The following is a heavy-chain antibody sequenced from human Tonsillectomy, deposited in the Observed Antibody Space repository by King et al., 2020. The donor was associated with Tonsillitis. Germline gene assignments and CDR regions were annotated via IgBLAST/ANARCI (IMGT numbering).Heavy chain of an antibody. D-gene: IGHD3-10*01. Sequence: VQLVESGGGLVQPGGSLRLSCAASGFTFSSHSMNWVRQAPGKGLEWVSYISSSRDSISYADSVKGRFTISRDNAKNSLFLQMNSLRAEDTAVYYCAGESFRELFSIYYYYYYYMDVWGKGTTVTVSS. CDR2: ISSSRDSI. V-gene: IGHV3-48*01. CDR3: AGESFRELFSIYYYYYYYMDV. CDR1: GFTFSSHS. J-gene: IGHJ6*03.